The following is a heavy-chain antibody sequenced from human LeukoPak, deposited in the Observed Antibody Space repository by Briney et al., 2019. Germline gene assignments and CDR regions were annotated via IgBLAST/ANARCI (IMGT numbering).Heavy chain of an antibody. D-gene: IGHD3-22*01. V-gene: IGHV3-23*01. CDR3: AKLQSSGFLDY. Sequence: RRSLRLSCALAGLSFSSYAMSWVSQPPKKWMEWVLVVGGIGGSSYDADSVKGRFTISKDKSKNTRYQQMNSLRAEDTDIYYCAKLQSSGFLDYWREGSLVT. J-gene: IGHJ4*02. CDR1: GLSFSSYA. CDR2: VGGIGGSS.